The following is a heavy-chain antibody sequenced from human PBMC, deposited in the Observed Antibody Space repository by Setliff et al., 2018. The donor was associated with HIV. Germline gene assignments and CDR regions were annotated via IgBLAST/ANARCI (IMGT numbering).Heavy chain of an antibody. CDR2: INPNSGGT. CDR3: ARGILRYFDWLLYNDY. CDR1: GYSFTGDY. J-gene: IGHJ4*02. V-gene: IGHV1-2*02. D-gene: IGHD3-9*01. Sequence: ASVKVSCKASGYSFTGDYIHWVRQARGQGFEWKGWINPNSGGTNNAQKFQGRVIMTRDTSISTAYMELGNLPSDDPAVYYCARGILRYFDWLLYNDYWGQGTLVTVSS.